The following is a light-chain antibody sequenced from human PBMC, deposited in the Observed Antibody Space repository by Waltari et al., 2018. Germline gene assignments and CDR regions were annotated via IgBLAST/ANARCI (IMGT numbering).Light chain of an antibody. J-gene: IGKJ5*01. CDR3: QQFDTFPLT. CDR2: GAS. V-gene: IGKV3-20*01. CDR1: QTVSSSY. Sequence: EIVLTQSPGTLSLSPGERATLSCRASQTVSSSYLAWYQQKPGQAPRLLIYGASSRATGIPDRFSGSGSGTDFTLTISSLQPEDFATYFCQQFDTFPLTFGQGTRLEIK.